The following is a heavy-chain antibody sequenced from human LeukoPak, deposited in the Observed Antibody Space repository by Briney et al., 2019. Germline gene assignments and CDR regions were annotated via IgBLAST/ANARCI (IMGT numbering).Heavy chain of an antibody. J-gene: IGHJ4*02. CDR3: ARGPYYYDSSGYLY. CDR2: ISSSSSTI. V-gene: IGHV3-48*04. Sequence: GGSLRLSCAASGFTFSSYSMNWVRQAPGKGLEWVSYISSSSSTIYYADSVKGRFTISRDNAKNTLYLQMNSLRAEDTAVYYCARGPYYYDSSGYLYWGQGTLVTVSS. D-gene: IGHD3-22*01. CDR1: GFTFSSYS.